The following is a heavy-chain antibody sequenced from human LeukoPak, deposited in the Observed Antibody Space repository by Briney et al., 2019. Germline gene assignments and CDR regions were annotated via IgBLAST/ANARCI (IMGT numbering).Heavy chain of an antibody. CDR2: ISGSGGST. CDR1: GFTFSSYA. D-gene: IGHD2-15*01. V-gene: IGHV3-23*01. CDR3: AKDSPENPWEIVVVVAAPLDY. Sequence: PGGSLRLSCAASGFTFSSYAMSWVRQAPGKGLEWVSAISGSGGSTYYADSVKGRFTISRDNSKNTLYLQMNSLRAEDTAVYYCAKDSPENPWEIVVVVAAPLDYWGQGTLVTVSS. J-gene: IGHJ4*02.